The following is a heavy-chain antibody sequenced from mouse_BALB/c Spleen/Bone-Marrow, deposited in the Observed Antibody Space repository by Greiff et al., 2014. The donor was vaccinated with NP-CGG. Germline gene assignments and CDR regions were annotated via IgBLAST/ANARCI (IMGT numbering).Heavy chain of an antibody. CDR2: IWAGGST. Sequence: VQLQQSGPGLVAPSQSLSITCTVSGFSLTSYGVYWVRQPPGKGLEWLGVIWAGGSTNYNSALMSRLTISKDNSKNQVFLKMNRLQTDDTAMYYCARGLLRYFAMDYWGQGTSVTVSS. CDR3: ARGLLRYFAMDY. CDR1: GFSLTSYG. J-gene: IGHJ4*01. D-gene: IGHD1-1*01. V-gene: IGHV2-9*02.